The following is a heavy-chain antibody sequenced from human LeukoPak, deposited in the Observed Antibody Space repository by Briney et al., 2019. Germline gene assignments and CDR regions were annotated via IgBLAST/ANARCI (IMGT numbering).Heavy chain of an antibody. CDR2: IYHSGVT. V-gene: IGHV4-38-2*02. Sequence: SETLSLTCTVSAFSISSGYYWGWIRQPPGKGLEWIASIYHSGVTYYNPSLKSRVSVSIDASKNHLSLKLTSVTAADTAIYYCARQAVIIPTGMEGPWFDPWGQGTLVAVSS. D-gene: IGHD2/OR15-2a*01. J-gene: IGHJ5*02. CDR1: AFSISSGYY. CDR3: ARQAVIIPTGMEGPWFDP.